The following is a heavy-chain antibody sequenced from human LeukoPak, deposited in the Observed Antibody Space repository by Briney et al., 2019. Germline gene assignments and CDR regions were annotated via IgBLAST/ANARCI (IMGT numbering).Heavy chain of an antibody. Sequence: PGGSLRLSCAASGFTFTDYWMTWVRQAPGKGLEGVAHIKQDGGEKYYVDSVKGRFTISRDNAKNLVYLQMNSLRAEDTAVYYCARGWNYAFRFDNWGQGTLVTVST. CDR2: IKQDGGEK. V-gene: IGHV3-7*01. CDR1: GFTFTDYW. J-gene: IGHJ4*02. D-gene: IGHD1-7*01. CDR3: ARGWNYAFRFDN.